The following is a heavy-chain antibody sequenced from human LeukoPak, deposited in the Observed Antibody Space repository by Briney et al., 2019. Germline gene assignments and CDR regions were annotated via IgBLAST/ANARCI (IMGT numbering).Heavy chain of an antibody. V-gene: IGHV3-53*01. Sequence: GGSLRLSCAASGFTVSSNYMSWVRQAPGKGLEWVSVNYSGGSTYYADSVKGRFTISRDNSKNTLYLQMNSLRAEDTAVYYCARDYYDSSGYYYGGRDYYYGMDVWGQGTTVTVSS. CDR3: ARDYYDSSGYYYGGRDYYYGMDV. J-gene: IGHJ6*02. CDR2: NYSGGST. D-gene: IGHD3-22*01. CDR1: GFTVSSNY.